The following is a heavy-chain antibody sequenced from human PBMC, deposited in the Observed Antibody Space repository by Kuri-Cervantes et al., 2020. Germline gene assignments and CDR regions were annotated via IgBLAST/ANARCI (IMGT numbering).Heavy chain of an antibody. J-gene: IGHJ4*02. CDR3: ARQENRTGGVCYHFDY. V-gene: IGHV3-7*01. D-gene: IGHD2-8*02. CDR1: EFTFNSNW. Sequence: GGSLRLSCEASEFTFNSNWMTWFRQAPGKGLEWVANIDQDGSEKYYADSVMGRFTISRDNAKKSLYLHMNSLIAEDMAVYYCARQENRTGGVCYHFDYWGQGTLVTVSS. CDR2: IDQDGSEK.